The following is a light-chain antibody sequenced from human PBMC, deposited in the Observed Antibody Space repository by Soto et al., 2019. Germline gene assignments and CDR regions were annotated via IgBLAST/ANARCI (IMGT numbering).Light chain of an antibody. CDR3: LLSYSGARLVV. J-gene: IGLJ2*01. CDR2: DTS. V-gene: IGLV7-46*01. Sequence: QAVVTQEPSLTVSPGGTVTLTCGSSTGAVTSGHYPYWFQQKPGQAPRTLIYDTSNKHSWTPARFSGSLLGGKAALTLSGAQPEDEAEYYCLLSYSGARLVVFGGGTK. CDR1: TGAVTSGHY.